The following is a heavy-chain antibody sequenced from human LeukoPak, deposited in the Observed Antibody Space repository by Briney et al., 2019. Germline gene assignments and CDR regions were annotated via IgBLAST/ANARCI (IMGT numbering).Heavy chain of an antibody. Sequence: GGSLRLSCAASGFTLNSYNMNWVRQAPGKGLEWVSYISSSGTTIYNADSVKGRFTISRDNAKNSLFLQMNSLRAEDTAVYYCARDGVLRYFDYYYYYMDVWGKGTTVTISS. CDR1: GFTLNSYN. D-gene: IGHD3-9*01. CDR3: ARDGVLRYFDYYYYYMDV. J-gene: IGHJ6*03. V-gene: IGHV3-48*04. CDR2: ISSSGTTI.